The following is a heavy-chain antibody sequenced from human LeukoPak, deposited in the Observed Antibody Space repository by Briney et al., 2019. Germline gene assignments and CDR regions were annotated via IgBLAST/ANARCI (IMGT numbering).Heavy chain of an antibody. V-gene: IGHV4-34*01. D-gene: IGHD5-12*01. CDR2: INHSGST. CDR3: ARAPAGYSGYALGAFDI. Sequence: SETLSLTCAVYGGSFSGYYWSWIRQPPGKGLEWIGEINHSGSTNYNPSLKSRVTISVDTSKNQFSLKLSSVTGADTAVYYCARAPAGYSGYALGAFDIWGQGTMVTVSS. CDR1: GGSFSGYY. J-gene: IGHJ3*02.